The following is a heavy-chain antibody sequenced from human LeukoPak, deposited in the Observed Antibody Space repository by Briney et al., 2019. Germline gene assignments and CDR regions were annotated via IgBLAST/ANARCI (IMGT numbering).Heavy chain of an antibody. CDR1: GGSISSSNW. V-gene: IGHV4-4*02. Sequence: SGTLSLTCAVSGGSISSSNWWSWVRQPPGKGLEWIGEIYHSGSTNYNPSLESRVTISVDKSKNQFSLKLSSVTAADTAVYYCARDGGVAAAGNLDYWGQGTLVTVSS. CDR3: ARDGGVAAAGNLDY. J-gene: IGHJ4*02. D-gene: IGHD6-13*01. CDR2: IYHSGST.